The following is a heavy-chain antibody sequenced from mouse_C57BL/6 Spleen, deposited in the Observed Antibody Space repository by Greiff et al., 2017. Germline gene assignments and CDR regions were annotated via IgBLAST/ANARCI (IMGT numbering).Heavy chain of an antibody. V-gene: IGHV1-15*01. CDR2: IDPETGGT. J-gene: IGHJ2*01. D-gene: IGHD1-1*01. CDR3: TRWGFLITTVVAYYFDY. Sequence: QVQLKQSGAELVRPGASVTLSCKASGYTFTDYEMHWVKQTPVHGLEWIGAIDPETGGTAYNQKFKGKAILTADKSSSTAYMELRSLTSEDSAVYYCTRWGFLITTVVAYYFDYWGQGTTLTVSS. CDR1: GYTFTDYE.